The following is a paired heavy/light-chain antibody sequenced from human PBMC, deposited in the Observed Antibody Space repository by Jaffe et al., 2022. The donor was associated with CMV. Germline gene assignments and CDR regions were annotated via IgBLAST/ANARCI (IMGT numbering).Heavy chain of an antibody. CDR1: GGSISSSSYY. Sequence: QLQLQESGPGLVKPSETLSLTCTVSGGSISSSSYYWGWIRQPPGKGLEWIGSIYYSGSTYYNPSLKSRVTISVDTSKNQFSLKLSSVTAADTAVYYCARPQIDTIWSGYLGDNWFDPWGQGTLVTVSS. J-gene: IGHJ5*02. V-gene: IGHV4-39*01. CDR2: IYYSGST. D-gene: IGHD3-3*01. CDR3: ARPQIDTIWSGYLGDNWFDP.
Light chain of an antibody. Sequence: EIVLTQSPGTLSLSPGERATLSCRASQSVSSSYLAWYQQKPGQAPRLLIYGASSRATGIPDRFSGSGSGTDFTLTISRLEPEDFAVYYCQHPWTFGQGTKVEIK. CDR2: GAS. CDR3: QHPWT. J-gene: IGKJ1*01. V-gene: IGKV3-20*01. CDR1: QSVSSSY.